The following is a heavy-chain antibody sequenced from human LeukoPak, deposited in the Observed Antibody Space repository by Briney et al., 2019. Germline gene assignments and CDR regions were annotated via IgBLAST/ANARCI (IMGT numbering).Heavy chain of an antibody. CDR1: GYTFTDYY. J-gene: IGHJ4*02. V-gene: IGHV1-2*02. Sequence: ASVKVSCKASGYTFTDYYVHWVRQAPGQGLEWMEWISPSSGSTNYAQKFQGRVTMTRDTSISTAYMELSSLRSDDTAVYYCARGWGFGSIDYWGQGTLVTVSS. D-gene: IGHD7-27*01. CDR2: ISPSSGST. CDR3: ARGWGFGSIDY.